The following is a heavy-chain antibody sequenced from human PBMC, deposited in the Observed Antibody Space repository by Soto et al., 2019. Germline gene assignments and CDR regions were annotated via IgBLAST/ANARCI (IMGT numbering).Heavy chain of an antibody. V-gene: IGHV5-51*01. CDR1: GYSFTSYW. CDR2: IYPGDSDT. CDR3: ARHQSSSGYGAFDI. J-gene: IGHJ3*02. Sequence: PGESLKISCTGSGYSFTSYWLGWVRQMPGKGLEWMGIIYPGDSDTRYSPSCQGQVTISADKSISTAYLQWSSLKASDTAMYYCARHQSSSGYGAFDIWGQGTMVTVSS. D-gene: IGHD3-22*01.